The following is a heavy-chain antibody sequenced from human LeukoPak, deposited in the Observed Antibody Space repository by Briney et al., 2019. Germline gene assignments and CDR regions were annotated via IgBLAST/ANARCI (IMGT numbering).Heavy chain of an antibody. CDR3: AKSKSPYPMDYIFDF. J-gene: IGHJ5*01. V-gene: IGHV3-30*18. Sequence: GGSLRLSCAASGFTFSSYGMHWVRQAPGKGLEWVAVISNEGSITKYGDSVKGRFTISRDNSKNTLYVQMNSLRTDDTAVYYCAKSKSPYPMDYIFDFWGQGTLVTVSS. CDR1: GFTFSSYG. CDR2: ISNEGSIT. D-gene: IGHD4-11*01.